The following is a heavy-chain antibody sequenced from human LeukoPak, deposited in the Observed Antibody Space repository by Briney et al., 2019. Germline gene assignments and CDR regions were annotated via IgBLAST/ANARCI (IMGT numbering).Heavy chain of an antibody. D-gene: IGHD3-22*01. V-gene: IGHV4-59*01. J-gene: IGHJ6*03. CDR1: GGSISSYY. Sequence: SETLSLTCTVSGGSISSYYWSWIPQPPGKGLEWIGYIYYSGSTNYNPSLKSRVTISVDTSKNQFCLKLSSVTAADTAVYYCARNPVYYYDSSGYPLYYYYYMDVWGKGTTVTVSS. CDR2: IYYSGST. CDR3: ARNPVYYYDSSGYPLYYYYYMDV.